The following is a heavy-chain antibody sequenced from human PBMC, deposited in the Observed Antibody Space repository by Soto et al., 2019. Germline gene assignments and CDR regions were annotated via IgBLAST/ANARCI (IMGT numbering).Heavy chain of an antibody. CDR3: AKDREGINYYFDH. CDR2: ISGSGGST. CDR1: GFTFSSYA. J-gene: IGHJ4*02. Sequence: VGSLRLSCAASGFTFSSYAMSWVRQAPGKGLEWVSAISGSGGSTYYADSVKGRFTISRDNSKNTLYLQMNSLRAEDTALYYCAKDREGINYYFDHWGQGTLVTVSS. D-gene: IGHD1-26*01. V-gene: IGHV3-23*01.